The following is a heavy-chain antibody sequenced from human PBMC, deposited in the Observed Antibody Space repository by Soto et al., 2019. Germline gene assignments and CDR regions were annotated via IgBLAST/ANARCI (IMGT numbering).Heavy chain of an antibody. D-gene: IGHD6-13*01. CDR2: IYPGDSDT. V-gene: IGHV5-51*01. Sequence: GESLKISCKGSGYSFTSYWIGWVRQMPGKGLELMGIIYPGDSDTRYSPSFQGQVTISADKSISTAYLQWSSLKASDTAMYYCARTAAAGKYYYGMDVWGQGTKFTVAS. J-gene: IGHJ6*02. CDR3: ARTAAAGKYYYGMDV. CDR1: GYSFTSYW.